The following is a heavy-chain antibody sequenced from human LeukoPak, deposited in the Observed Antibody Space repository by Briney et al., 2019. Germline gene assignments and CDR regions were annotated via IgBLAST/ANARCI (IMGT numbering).Heavy chain of an antibody. D-gene: IGHD2-2*01. CDR3: ARDRYCSSTSCYSMGGMDV. CDR1: GFTFSDYY. V-gene: IGHV3-11*06. CDR2: ISGSSSYT. J-gene: IGHJ6*04. Sequence: PGGSLRLSCAASGFTFSDYYMSWIRQAPGKGLEWVSYISGSSSYTNYADSVKGRFTISRDNAKNSLYLQMNSLRAEDTAVYYCARDRYCSSTSCYSMGGMDVWGKGTTVTVSS.